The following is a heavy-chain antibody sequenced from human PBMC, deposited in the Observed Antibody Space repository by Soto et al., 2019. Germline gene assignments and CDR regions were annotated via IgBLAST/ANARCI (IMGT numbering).Heavy chain of an antibody. Sequence: GGSLRLSCAVSGFTFDDNAMHWVRQAPEKGLEWVSGINWKSDIGYADSVKGRFTISRDNAENSLYLQMNSLRAEDTALYYCAISGYRGGRTTFIYWGQGTQFTVCS. V-gene: IGHV3-9*01. D-gene: IGHD5-12*01. CDR2: INWKSDI. J-gene: IGHJ4*02. CDR3: AISGYRGGRTTFIY. CDR1: GFTFDDNA.